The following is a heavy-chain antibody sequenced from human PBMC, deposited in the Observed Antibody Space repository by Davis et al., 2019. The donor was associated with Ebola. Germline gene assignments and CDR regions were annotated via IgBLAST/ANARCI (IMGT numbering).Heavy chain of an antibody. D-gene: IGHD3-16*02. V-gene: IGHV3-23*01. CDR2: IGVSGGTT. CDR1: GFMFSSCG. CDR3: AKDGPFGGVIGDAFDI. Sequence: ESLKISCAASGFMFSSCGMNWVRQAPGKGLEWVSGIGVSGGTTYADSVKGRFTISRDNSKNTLYLQMNSLRAEDTAVYYCAKDGPFGGVIGDAFDIWGQGTMVTVSS. J-gene: IGHJ3*02.